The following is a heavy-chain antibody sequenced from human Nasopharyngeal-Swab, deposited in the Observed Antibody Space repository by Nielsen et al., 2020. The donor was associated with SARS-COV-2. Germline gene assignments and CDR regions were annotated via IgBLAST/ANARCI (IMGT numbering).Heavy chain of an antibody. D-gene: IGHD3-3*01. CDR3: ASCRTSITIFGVVIRNGMDV. CDR2: TYYSGST. V-gene: IGHV4-59*08. Sequence: WIRQPPGKGLEWIGYTYYSGSTNYNPSLKSRVTISVDTSKNQFSLKLSSVTAADTAVYYCASCRTSITIFGVVIRNGMDVWGQGTTVTVSS. J-gene: IGHJ6*02.